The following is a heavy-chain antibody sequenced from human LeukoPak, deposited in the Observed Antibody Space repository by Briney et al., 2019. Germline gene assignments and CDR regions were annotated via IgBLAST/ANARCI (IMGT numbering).Heavy chain of an antibody. CDR3: AAVVVSGTPYFDY. CDR1: GGSISSYY. D-gene: IGHD2-21*02. CDR2: MYYTGST. J-gene: IGHJ4*02. V-gene: IGHV4-59*03. Sequence: SETLSLTCTVSGGSISSYYWSWLRQPPGKGLEWIGYMYYTGSTKYNPSLKSRVSISVDTSKNQFSLTLTSVTAADTAVYYCAAVVVSGTPYFDYWGQGTLVTVSS.